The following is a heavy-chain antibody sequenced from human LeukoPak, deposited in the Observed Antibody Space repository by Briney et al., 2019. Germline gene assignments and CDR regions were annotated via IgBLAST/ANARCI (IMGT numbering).Heavy chain of an antibody. J-gene: IGHJ2*01. V-gene: IGHV4-34*01. Sequence: LETLSLTSAVSGGSFSGYYWSWVREPPGKGLEWIGEISHTGSTNYSPSLKSRVSISVDTSKNQFSLNLSSVTAADTPVYYCARALVRATMVWYFDLWGRGTLVTVSS. CDR3: ARALVRATMVWYFDL. CDR2: ISHTGST. CDR1: GGSFSGYY. D-gene: IGHD4/OR15-4a*01.